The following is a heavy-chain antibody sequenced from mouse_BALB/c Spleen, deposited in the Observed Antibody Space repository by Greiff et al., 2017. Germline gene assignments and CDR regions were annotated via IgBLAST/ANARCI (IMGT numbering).Heavy chain of an antibody. CDR3: ARGGYYGSRYWYFDV. V-gene: IGHV1-9*01. CDR2: ILPGSGST. CDR1: GYTFSSYW. D-gene: IGHD1-1*01. J-gene: IGHJ1*01. Sequence: VKLMESGAELMKPGASVKISCKATGYTFSSYWIEWVKQRPGHGLEWIGEILPGSGSTNYNEKFKGKATFTADTSSNTAYMQLSSLTSEDSAVYYCARGGYYGSRYWYFDVWGAGTTVTVSS.